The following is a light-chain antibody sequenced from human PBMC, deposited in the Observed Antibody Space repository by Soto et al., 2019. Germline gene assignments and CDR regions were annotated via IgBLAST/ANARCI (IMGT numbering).Light chain of an antibody. CDR2: GAS. CDR1: QNLKFSS. V-gene: IGKV3-20*01. J-gene: IGKJ4*01. Sequence: EIVLTQSPGTLSLSPGERATLSCRASQNLKFSSLAWYQQKPGQAPRLLIHGASNRATDIPDRFSGSGSGTEFTLTISSLQSEDFAVYYCQQYNSWPLTFGGGTKVDIK. CDR3: QQYNSWPLT.